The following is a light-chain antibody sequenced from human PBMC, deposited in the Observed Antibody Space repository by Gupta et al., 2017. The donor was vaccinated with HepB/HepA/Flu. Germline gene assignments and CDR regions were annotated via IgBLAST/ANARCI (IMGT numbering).Light chain of an antibody. Sequence: EIVLTHPPGTLSLSPGERATLSCWASQSISSSSLAWYQQKPGQAPRLLIYDVSRRATGIPDSFSGSGSGTDFTLPISRLEPEDFAVYYCQQYGSSSCAFGQGTKLEIE. CDR3: QQYGSSSCA. CDR1: QSISSSS. J-gene: IGKJ2*01. CDR2: DVS. V-gene: IGKV3-20*01.